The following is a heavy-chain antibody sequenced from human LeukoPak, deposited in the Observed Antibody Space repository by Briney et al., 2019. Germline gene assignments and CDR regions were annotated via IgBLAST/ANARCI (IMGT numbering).Heavy chain of an antibody. CDR3: ARANNSSWHN. D-gene: IGHD6-13*01. V-gene: IGHV3-7*01. Sequence: GGSLRLSCATSGFTSSSNWMSWVRHAPGRGLEWVANIKPDGSAEYYAASVKGRYTLSRDNAKNSLYLQMYSLRAEDTAVYYCARANNSSWHNWGQGTLVTVSS. J-gene: IGHJ4*02. CDR2: IKPDGSAE. CDR1: GFTSSSNW.